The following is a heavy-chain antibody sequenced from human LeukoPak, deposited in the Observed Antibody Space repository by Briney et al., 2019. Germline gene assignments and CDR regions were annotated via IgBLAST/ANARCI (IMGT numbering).Heavy chain of an antibody. J-gene: IGHJ3*02. V-gene: IGHV3-23*01. Sequence: GGSLRLSCAASGFTFSSYAMSWVRQAPGKGLEWVSAISGSGGSTYYADSVEGRFTISRDNAKNTLYLQMNSLRAEDTAVYYCARDQEDQAEWELLRRDVFAFDIWGQGTMVTVSS. CDR1: GFTFSSYA. CDR3: ARDQEDQAEWELLRRDVFAFDI. D-gene: IGHD1-26*01. CDR2: ISGSGGST.